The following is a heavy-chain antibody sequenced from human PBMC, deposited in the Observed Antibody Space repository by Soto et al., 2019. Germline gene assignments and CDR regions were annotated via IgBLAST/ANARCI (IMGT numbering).Heavy chain of an antibody. V-gene: IGHV5-51*01. CDR1: GYSFTSYW. J-gene: IGHJ3*02. D-gene: IGHD3-22*01. CDR2: IYPGDSDT. CDR3: ARHPRSYYDSSGYAFDI. Sequence: PGESLKISCKGSGYSFTSYWIGWVRQMPGKGLEWMGIIYPGDSDTRYSPSFQGQVTISADKSISTAYLQWSSLKASDTAMYYCARHPRSYYDSSGYAFDIRGQGTIVTVS.